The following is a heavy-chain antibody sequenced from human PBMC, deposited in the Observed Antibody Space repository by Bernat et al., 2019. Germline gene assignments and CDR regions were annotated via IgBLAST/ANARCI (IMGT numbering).Heavy chain of an antibody. CDR1: GYTFTGYY. V-gene: IGHV1-2*06. CDR3: ARDGYCSGGSCYSGWD. D-gene: IGHD2-15*01. Sequence: QVQLVQSGAEVKKPGASVKVSCKASGYTFTGYYMHWVRQAPGQGLEWMGRINPNSGGTNYAQKFQGRVTMTRDTSISTAYMELSRLRSDDTAVYYCARDGYCSGGSCYSGWDWGQGTLVTVSS. CDR2: INPNSGGT. J-gene: IGHJ4*02.